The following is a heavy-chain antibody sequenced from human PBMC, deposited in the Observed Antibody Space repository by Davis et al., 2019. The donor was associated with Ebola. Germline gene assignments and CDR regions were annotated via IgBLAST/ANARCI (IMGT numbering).Heavy chain of an antibody. CDR2: ISGDGGST. V-gene: IGHV3-43*02. CDR1: GFTFDDYA. CDR3: AKDRQLWLYYYGMDV. Sequence: GESLKISCAAPGFTFDDYAMHWVRQAPGKGLEWVSLISGDGGSTYYADSVKGRFTISRDNSKNSLYLQMNSLRTEDTALYYCAKDRQLWLYYYGMDVWGQGTTVTVSS. J-gene: IGHJ6*02. D-gene: IGHD5-18*01.